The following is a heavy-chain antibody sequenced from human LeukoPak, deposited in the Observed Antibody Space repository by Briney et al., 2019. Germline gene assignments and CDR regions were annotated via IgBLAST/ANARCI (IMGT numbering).Heavy chain of an antibody. CDR2: ISWNSGSI. CDR3: AKDSGDSRFDAFDI. J-gene: IGHJ3*02. D-gene: IGHD2-21*02. Sequence: PGRSLRLSCAASGFTFDDYAMRWVRQAPGKGLEWVSGISWNSGSIGYADSVKGRFTNSRDNAKNSLYLKMSSLRAEDMALYYCAKDSGDSRFDAFDIWGQGTMVTVSS. CDR1: GFTFDDYA. V-gene: IGHV3-9*03.